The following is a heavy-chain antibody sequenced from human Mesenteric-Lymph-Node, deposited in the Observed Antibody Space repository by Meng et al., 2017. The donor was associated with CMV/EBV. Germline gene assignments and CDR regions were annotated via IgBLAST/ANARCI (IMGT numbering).Heavy chain of an antibody. Sequence: SCKESGYTFINYYIHWVRQAPGQGLEWMAIFNPSGGSTSYAQKFQGRVTMTRDTSTTTVYMELSSLKSEDTAVYYCARGLTSYFDYWGQGNLVTVSS. D-gene: IGHD3-16*01. CDR3: ARGLTSYFDY. CDR1: GYTFINYY. V-gene: IGHV1-46*01. J-gene: IGHJ4*02. CDR2: FNPSGGST.